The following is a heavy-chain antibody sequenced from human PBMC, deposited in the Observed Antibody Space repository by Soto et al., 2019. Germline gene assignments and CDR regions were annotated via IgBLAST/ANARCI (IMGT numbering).Heavy chain of an antibody. Sequence: QVQLVQSGAEVKKPGSSVKVSCKASGGTFSSYAISWVRQAPGQGLEWMGGIIPIFGTANYAQKFQGRVTITADKSTSTAYMELSSLRSEYTAVYYCARLSDVVYAAADDWFDPWCQGTLVTVSS. CDR1: GGTFSSYA. J-gene: IGHJ5*02. D-gene: IGHD6-13*01. V-gene: IGHV1-69*06. CDR3: ARLSDVVYAAADDWFDP. CDR2: IIPIFGTA.